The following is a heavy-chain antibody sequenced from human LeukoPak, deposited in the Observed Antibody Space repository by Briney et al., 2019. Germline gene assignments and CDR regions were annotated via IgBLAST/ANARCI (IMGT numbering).Heavy chain of an antibody. CDR3: AKDRGGATDPFDY. CDR1: GFTFSNYG. CDR2: IRYDGSTK. D-gene: IGHD1-26*01. J-gene: IGHJ4*02. Sequence: PGGSLRLSCAASGFTFSNYGMHRVRQAPGKGLEWVAFIRYDGSTKYYADSVKGRFTISRDNSKNTLYLQMDSLRAEDTAVYYCAKDRGGATDPFDYWGQGTLVTVSS. V-gene: IGHV3-30*02.